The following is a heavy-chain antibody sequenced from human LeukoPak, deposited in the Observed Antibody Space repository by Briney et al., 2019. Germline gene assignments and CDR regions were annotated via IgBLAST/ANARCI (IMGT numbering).Heavy chain of an antibody. CDR1: GFTFSIYA. Sequence: GGSLRLSCAASGFTFSIYAMSWVRQAPGKGLEWVSAISASGGSTYYADSVKGRFTISRDNTKNTLYLQMNSLRAEDTAVYYCARPQVLYYDFWEWDGRISPNLPMDVWGKGTTVTVSS. D-gene: IGHD3-3*01. CDR2: ISASGGST. V-gene: IGHV3-23*01. J-gene: IGHJ6*03. CDR3: ARPQVLYYDFWEWDGRISPNLPMDV.